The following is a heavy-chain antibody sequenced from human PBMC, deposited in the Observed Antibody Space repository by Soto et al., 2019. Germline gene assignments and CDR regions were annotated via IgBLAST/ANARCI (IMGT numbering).Heavy chain of an antibody. Sequence: SETLSLTCTVSGGSISSYYWSWIRQPAGKGLELIGRIYTSGSTNYNPSLKSRVTMSVDTSKNQFSLKLSSVTAADTAVYYCARDSGYCSSTSCYYYYYFGMDVWGQGTTVTVYS. J-gene: IGHJ6*02. V-gene: IGHV4-4*07. CDR2: IYTSGST. CDR3: ARDSGYCSSTSCYYYYYFGMDV. CDR1: GGSISSYY. D-gene: IGHD2-2*01.